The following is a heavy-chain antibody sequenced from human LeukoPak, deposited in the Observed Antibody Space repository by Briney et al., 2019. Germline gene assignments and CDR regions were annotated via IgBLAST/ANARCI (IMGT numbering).Heavy chain of an antibody. CDR3: AKGADYYDSSGYYQAFDI. V-gene: IGHV3-7*03. CDR2: IKQEGSEK. Sequence: GGSLRLSCAASGFTFSSYGMSWVRQAPGKGLEWVANIKQEGSEKYYVDSVKGRFTISRDDAKNSLYLQMNSLRAEDMALYYCAKGADYYDSSGYYQAFDIWGQGTMVTVSS. D-gene: IGHD3-22*01. J-gene: IGHJ3*02. CDR1: GFTFSSYG.